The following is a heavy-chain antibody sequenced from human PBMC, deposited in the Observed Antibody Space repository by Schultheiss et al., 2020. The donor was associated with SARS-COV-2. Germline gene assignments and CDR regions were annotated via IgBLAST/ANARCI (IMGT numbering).Heavy chain of an antibody. D-gene: IGHD1-26*01. Sequence: ASVKVSCKASGYTFTGYYMHWVRQAPGQGLEWMGWINPNSGGTNYAQKFQGRVTMTEDTSTDTAYMELNSLRSEDTAVYYCATDPSGDYYGRLSFDYWGQGTLVTVSS. CDR3: ATDPSGDYYGRLSFDY. CDR2: INPNSGGT. J-gene: IGHJ4*02. CDR1: GYTFTGYY. V-gene: IGHV1-2*02.